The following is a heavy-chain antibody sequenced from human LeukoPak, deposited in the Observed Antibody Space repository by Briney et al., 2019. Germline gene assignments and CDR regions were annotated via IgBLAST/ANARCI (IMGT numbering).Heavy chain of an antibody. D-gene: IGHD3-10*01. CDR2: IYYSGST. J-gene: IGHJ3*02. CDR3: ARAGPSYSDAFDI. V-gene: IGHV4-39*07. Sequence: SETLSLTCTVSGGSISSSSYYWGWIRQPPGKGLEWIGSIYYSGSTYYNPSLKSRVTISVDRSKNQFSLKLSSVTAADTAVYYCARAGPSYSDAFDIWGQGTMVTVSS. CDR1: GGSISSSSYY.